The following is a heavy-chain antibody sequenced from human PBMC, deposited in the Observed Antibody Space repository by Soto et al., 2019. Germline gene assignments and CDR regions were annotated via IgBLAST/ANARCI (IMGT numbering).Heavy chain of an antibody. Sequence: PSETLSLTCAVYGGSFSGYYWSWIRQPPGKGLEWIGEINHSGSTNYNPSLKSRVTISVDTSKNQFSLKLSSVTAADTAVYYCASIFGRSTIFGVVTMCYFDYWGQGTLVTVSS. V-gene: IGHV4-34*01. D-gene: IGHD3-3*01. CDR2: INHSGST. CDR1: GGSFSGYY. J-gene: IGHJ4*02. CDR3: ASIFGRSTIFGVVTMCYFDY.